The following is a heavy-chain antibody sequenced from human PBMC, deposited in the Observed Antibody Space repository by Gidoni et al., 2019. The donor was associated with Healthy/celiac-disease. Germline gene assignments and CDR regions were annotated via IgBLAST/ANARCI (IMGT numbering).Heavy chain of an antibody. D-gene: IGHD6-19*01. CDR2: IYSGGST. V-gene: IGHV3-66*01. CDR1: GFTVSSNY. CDR3: AREGLVAVAGTRGWFDP. J-gene: IGHJ5*02. Sequence: EVQLVESGGGLVQPGGSLRLSCAASGFTVSSNYMSWVRQAPGKGLEWVSVIYSGGSTYYADSVKGRFTISRDNSKNTLYLQMNSLRAEDTAVYYCAREGLVAVAGTRGWFDPWGQGTLVTVSS.